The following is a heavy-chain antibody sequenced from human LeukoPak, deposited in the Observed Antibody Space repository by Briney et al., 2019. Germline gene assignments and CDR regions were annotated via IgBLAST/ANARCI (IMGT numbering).Heavy chain of an antibody. CDR3: ARLGADCGGDCYFDY. Sequence: GESLKISCKGSGYSFTSYWIGWVRQMPGKGLEWMGIIYPGDSDTRYSPSFQGQVTISADKSISTAYLQWSSLKASDTAMYYCARLGADCGGDCYFDYWGQGILVTVSS. J-gene: IGHJ4*02. CDR1: GYSFTSYW. V-gene: IGHV5-51*01. CDR2: IYPGDSDT. D-gene: IGHD2-21*02.